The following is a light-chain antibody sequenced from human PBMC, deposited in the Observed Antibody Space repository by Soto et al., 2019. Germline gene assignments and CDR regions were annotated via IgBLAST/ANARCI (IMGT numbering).Light chain of an antibody. Sequence: DIVMTQSPDSLAVSLGERATINCKSSQSVLYSSNNKNYLAWYQQKPGQPPKLLIYWASTRESGVPDRFSGSGCRTDVTRTISSLQAEDVAVYYCQQYYSTPFTFGPGTKVDIK. J-gene: IGKJ3*01. CDR1: QSVLYSSNNKNY. CDR2: WAS. V-gene: IGKV4-1*01. CDR3: QQYYSTPFT.